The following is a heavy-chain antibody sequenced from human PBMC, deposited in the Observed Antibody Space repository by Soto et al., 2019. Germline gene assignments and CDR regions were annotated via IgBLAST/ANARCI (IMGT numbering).Heavy chain of an antibody. D-gene: IGHD2-15*01. CDR2: MNPNSGNT. Sequence: QVQLVQSGAEVKKPGASVKVSCKASGYTFTSYDINWVRQATGQGLEWMGWMNPNSGNTGYAQKFQGRVTMPRNTSISTAYMELSRLRSEDTAVYYCARGPGYYCSGGSCYYNWFDPWGQGTLVTVSS. CDR1: GYTFTSYD. CDR3: ARGPGYYCSGGSCYYNWFDP. V-gene: IGHV1-8*01. J-gene: IGHJ5*02.